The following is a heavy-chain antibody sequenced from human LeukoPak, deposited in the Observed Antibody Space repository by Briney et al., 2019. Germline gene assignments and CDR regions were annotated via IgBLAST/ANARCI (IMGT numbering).Heavy chain of an antibody. V-gene: IGHV3-48*02. D-gene: IGHD6-19*01. Sequence: SGGSLRLSCAASGFTVSSSGMYWVRQAPGKGLEWVSYISSSSSTIYSADSVKGRFTTSRDNAKNSLYLQMNSLRDEDTAVYYCARDGYSSGWSGFDPWGQGTLVTVSS. J-gene: IGHJ5*02. CDR1: GFTVSSSG. CDR3: ARDGYSSGWSGFDP. CDR2: ISSSSSTI.